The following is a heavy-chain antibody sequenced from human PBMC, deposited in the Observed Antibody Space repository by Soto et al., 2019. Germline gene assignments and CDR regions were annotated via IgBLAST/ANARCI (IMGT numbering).Heavy chain of an antibody. Sequence: PSETLSLTCTVSGGSISSYYWSWIRQPPGKGLEWIGYIYYSGSTNYNPSLKSRVTISVDTSKNQFSLKLSSVTAADTAVYYCARGDGITGTVDYYYYGMDVWGQGTTVTVSS. CDR3: ARGDGITGTVDYYYYGMDV. CDR1: GGSISSYY. CDR2: IYYSGST. D-gene: IGHD1-7*01. J-gene: IGHJ6*02. V-gene: IGHV4-59*01.